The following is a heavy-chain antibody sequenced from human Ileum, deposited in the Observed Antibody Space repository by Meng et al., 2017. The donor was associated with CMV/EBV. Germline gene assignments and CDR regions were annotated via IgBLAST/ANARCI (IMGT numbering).Heavy chain of an antibody. CDR1: GFSFSDCW. CDR3: TKGTWGFDS. CDR2: ISSDGTTT. J-gene: IGHJ4*02. V-gene: IGHV3-74*01. D-gene: IGHD1-1*01. Sequence: RLSCAASGFSFSDCWMFWDRQSPRKGLVWVSRISSDGTTTTCADSVKGRFTISRDNAKNTLYLRMDSLRVDNTAVYYCTKGTWGFDSWGQGTLVTVSS.